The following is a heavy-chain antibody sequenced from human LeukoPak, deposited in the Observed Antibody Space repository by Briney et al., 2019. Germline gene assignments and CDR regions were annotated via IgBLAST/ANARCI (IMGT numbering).Heavy chain of an antibody. D-gene: IGHD2-21*02. CDR1: GFTLTDHW. CDR3: AASPPHCGADCPFDY. CDR2: IHPAVSDT. Sequence: GESLQISCKGSGFTLTDHWIAWVLQMPGKGLEWVGIIHPAVSDTPKSPSFQGQVVISVDRSISTAYLQWNSLKASETAMYYCAASPPHCGADCPFDYWGQGTLVTVSS. J-gene: IGHJ4*02. V-gene: IGHV5-51*01.